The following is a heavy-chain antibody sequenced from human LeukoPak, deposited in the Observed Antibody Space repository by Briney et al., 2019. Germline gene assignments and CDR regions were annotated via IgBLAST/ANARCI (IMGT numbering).Heavy chain of an antibody. J-gene: IGHJ4*02. D-gene: IGHD6-19*01. CDR1: GGSFSGYY. Sequence: PSETLSLTCAVYGGSFSGYYWSLIRQPPGKGLEWIGEINHSGSTNYNPSLKSRVTISVDTSKNQFSLKLSSVTAADTAVYYCARDDRIAVAGQDYWGQGTLVTVSS. CDR2: INHSGST. V-gene: IGHV4-34*01. CDR3: ARDDRIAVAGQDY.